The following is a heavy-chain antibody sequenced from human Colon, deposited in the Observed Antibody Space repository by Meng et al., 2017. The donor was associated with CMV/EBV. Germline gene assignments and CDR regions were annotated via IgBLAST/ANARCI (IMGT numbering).Heavy chain of an antibody. J-gene: IGHJ4*02. CDR3: AKDRSISQLFYDFDS. V-gene: IGHV3-21*04. CDR1: GFTFSGSS. D-gene: IGHD2/OR15-2a*01. Sequence: GESLKISCAGSGFTFSGSSMNWVRQAPGKGLEWVSSISSTSTYIYYADLVKGRFTISRDNAKNSLSLEMNSLRPEDTGLYYCAKDRSISQLFYDFDSWGQGTLVTVSS. CDR2: ISSTSTYI.